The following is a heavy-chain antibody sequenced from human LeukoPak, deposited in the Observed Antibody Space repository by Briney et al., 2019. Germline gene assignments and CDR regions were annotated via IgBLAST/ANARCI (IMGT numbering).Heavy chain of an antibody. CDR3: ARDKQSDDFWSGYSLGYFDL. D-gene: IGHD3-3*01. Sequence: GGSLRLSCAASGFTFSSYGMHWVRQAPGKGLEWVAVIWYDGSNTYYADSVKGRFTISRDNSKNTLYLQMNSLRAEDTAVYYSARDKQSDDFWSGYSLGYFDLWGRGTLVTVSS. CDR2: IWYDGSNT. CDR1: GFTFSSYG. J-gene: IGHJ2*01. V-gene: IGHV3-33*01.